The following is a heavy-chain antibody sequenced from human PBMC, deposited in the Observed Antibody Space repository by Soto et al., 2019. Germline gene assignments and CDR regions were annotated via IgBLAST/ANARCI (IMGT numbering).Heavy chain of an antibody. CDR2: IFYSGST. J-gene: IGHJ5*02. Sequence: QVQLQESGPGLVKPSETLSVTCTVSGGYVSSRSHFWSWIRQPPGGGLQWIGYIFYSGSTNYNPSLKSRATLSVDTSRNQFSLRLTSVTAADTAIYYCARYAAESGSNKIDPWGQGTLVTVSS. D-gene: IGHD1-26*01. CDR3: ARYAAESGSNKIDP. CDR1: GGYVSSRSHF. V-gene: IGHV4-61*01.